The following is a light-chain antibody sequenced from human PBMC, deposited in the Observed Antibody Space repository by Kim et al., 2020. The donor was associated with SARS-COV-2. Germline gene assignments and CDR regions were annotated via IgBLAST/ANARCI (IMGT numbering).Light chain of an antibody. J-gene: IGLJ1*01. V-gene: IGLV2-14*03. Sequence: GQSIPTSGTGTSSDIGAYVYVSWYQQHPGKAPKLMIFDVNERPSGVSNRFSSSKSGNAAALTISGLQAEDEADYYCCSYTKSITYVFGTGTKVTVL. CDR1: SSDIGAYVY. CDR2: DVN. CDR3: CSYTKSITYV.